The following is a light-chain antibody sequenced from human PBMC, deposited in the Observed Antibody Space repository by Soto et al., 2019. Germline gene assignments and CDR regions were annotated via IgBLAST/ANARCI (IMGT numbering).Light chain of an antibody. V-gene: IGKV1-27*01. CDR3: QKYSSALGT. CDR1: QGISNF. Sequence: DIQMTQSPSSLSASVGDRVTITCRASQGISNFLAWYQQRPGKVPKLLIYGASTLQSGVPSRFSGSGSGTXFTLTISSLQPEDVATYYCQKYSSALGTCGQGTKVDIK. CDR2: GAS. J-gene: IGKJ1*01.